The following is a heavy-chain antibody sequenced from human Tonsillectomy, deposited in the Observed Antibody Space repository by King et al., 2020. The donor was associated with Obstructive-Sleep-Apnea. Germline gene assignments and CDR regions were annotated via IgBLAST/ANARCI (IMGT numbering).Heavy chain of an antibody. D-gene: IGHD7-27*01. CDR2: ISSTSNTI. CDR1: GFTFSSFR. Sequence: VQLVESGGGLVQPGGSLRLSCAASGFTFSSFRMNWVRQAPGKGLEWVSYISSTSNTIYYADSVKGRFTISRDNAKSSLYLHINSLRAEDTAFYYCARWGFDYWGQGTLVTVSS. J-gene: IGHJ4*02. CDR3: ARWGFDY. V-gene: IGHV3-48*04.